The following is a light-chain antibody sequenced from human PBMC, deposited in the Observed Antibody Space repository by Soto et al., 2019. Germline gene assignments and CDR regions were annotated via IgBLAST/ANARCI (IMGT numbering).Light chain of an antibody. J-gene: IGKJ4*01. CDR1: QSVSSN. CDR3: QQYNNWPLT. CDR2: GAS. V-gene: IGKV3-15*01. Sequence: EVVMTQSPATLSVSPGERATLSCRASQSVSSNLAWYQQKPGQAPSLLIYGASTRATGIPARFSGSGSGTEFSLTINSLQSEDFAAYYCQQYNNWPLTFGGGTRVEIK.